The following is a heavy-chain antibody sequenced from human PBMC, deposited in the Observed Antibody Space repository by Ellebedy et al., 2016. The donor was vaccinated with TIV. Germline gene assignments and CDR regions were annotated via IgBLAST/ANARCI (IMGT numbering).Heavy chain of an antibody. CDR1: GFIFTHAS. D-gene: IGHD4-23*01. J-gene: IGHJ4*02. Sequence: PGGSLRLSCAGSGFIFTHASMTWVRQAPGKGLEWIGHIKNNADGATTEYSAPVKGRFVISRDDSEKTVYLQMNSLTTEDTGVYFCTIQALYGGTSPSYYYGYWGQGTLVTVSS. CDR2: IKNNADGATT. V-gene: IGHV3-15*01. CDR3: TIQALYGGTSPSYYYGY.